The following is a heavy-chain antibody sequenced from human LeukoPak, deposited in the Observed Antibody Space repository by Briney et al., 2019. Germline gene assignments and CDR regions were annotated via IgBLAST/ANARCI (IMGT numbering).Heavy chain of an antibody. J-gene: IGHJ4*02. CDR2: IYRGGST. Sequence: GGSLRLSCAASGFTVSANYMSWVRQAPGKGLEWVSIIYRGGSTYYADSVKGRFTISRDNSKNTLYLQMNSLRAEDTAVYYCARVLYDSSGRFFDYWGQGTLVTVSS. D-gene: IGHD3-22*01. CDR3: ARVLYDSSGRFFDY. V-gene: IGHV3-66*01. CDR1: GFTVSANY.